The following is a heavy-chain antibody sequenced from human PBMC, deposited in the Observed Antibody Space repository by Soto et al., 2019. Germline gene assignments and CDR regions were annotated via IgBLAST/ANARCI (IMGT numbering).Heavy chain of an antibody. J-gene: IGHJ4*02. V-gene: IGHV3-23*01. D-gene: IGHD2-15*01. CDR3: ARLVRW. CDR2: FTTTGIGT. Sequence: GGSLRLSCAASGFPFSSSAMSWVRQAPGKGLEWVATFTTTGIGTYYADSVKGRFTISRDDSKKMLYLQMNSLRAEDTAVYYCARLVRWWGQGTPVTVSS. CDR1: GFPFSSSA.